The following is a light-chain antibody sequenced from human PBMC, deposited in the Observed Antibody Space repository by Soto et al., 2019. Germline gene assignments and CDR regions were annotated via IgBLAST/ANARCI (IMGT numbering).Light chain of an antibody. CDR2: GNS. CDR1: SSNIGAGYD. J-gene: IGLJ2*01. CDR3: SSYAGRSLV. Sequence: QSVLTQPPSVSGAPGQRVTISCTGSSSNIGAGYDVHWYQQLPGTAPKLLIYGNSNRPSGVPDRFSGSKSGTSASLAITGLQAEDEADYYCSSYAGRSLVFGGGTKLTVL. V-gene: IGLV1-40*01.